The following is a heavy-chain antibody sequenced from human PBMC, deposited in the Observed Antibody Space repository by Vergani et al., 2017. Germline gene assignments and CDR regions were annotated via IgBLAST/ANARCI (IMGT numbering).Heavy chain of an antibody. CDR1: GGSISSGSYY. D-gene: IGHD3-22*01. V-gene: IGHV4-61*02. CDR2: IYTSGST. Sequence: QVQLQESGPGLVKLSQTLSLTCTVSGGSISSGSYYWSWIRQPAGKGLEWIGRIYTSGSTNYNPSLKSRVTISVDTSKNQFSLKLSSVTAADTAVYYCARGGTMIVVSTYAFDIWGQGTMVTVSS. J-gene: IGHJ3*02. CDR3: ARGGTMIVVSTYAFDI.